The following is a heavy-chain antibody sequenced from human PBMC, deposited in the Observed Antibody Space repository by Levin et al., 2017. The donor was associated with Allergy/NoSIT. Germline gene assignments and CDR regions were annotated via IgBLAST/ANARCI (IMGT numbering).Heavy chain of an antibody. Sequence: GESLKISCAASGFTFSSYAMSWVRQAPGKGLEWVSAISGSGGSTYYADSVKGRFTISRDNSKNTLYLQMNSLRADDTALYYCAEGALAGGDVWGQGTTVTVSS. J-gene: IGHJ6*02. CDR2: ISGSGGST. V-gene: IGHV3-23*01. D-gene: IGHD1-1*01. CDR1: GFTFSSYA. CDR3: AEGALAGGDV.